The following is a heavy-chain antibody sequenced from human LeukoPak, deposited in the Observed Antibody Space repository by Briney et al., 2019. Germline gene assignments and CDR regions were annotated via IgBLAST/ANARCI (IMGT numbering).Heavy chain of an antibody. CDR3: ARRARIAAAWYYFDY. Sequence: SVKVSCKASGGTFSSYAINRVRQAPGQGLEWMGRIIPIFGTANYAQKFQGRVTITTDESTSTAYMELSSLRSEDTAVYYCARRARIAAAWYYFDYWGQGTLVTVSS. J-gene: IGHJ4*02. D-gene: IGHD6-13*01. CDR2: IIPIFGTA. CDR1: GGTFSSYA. V-gene: IGHV1-69*05.